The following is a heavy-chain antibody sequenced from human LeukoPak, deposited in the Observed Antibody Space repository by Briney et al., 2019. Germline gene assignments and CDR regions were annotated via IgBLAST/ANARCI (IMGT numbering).Heavy chain of an antibody. J-gene: IGHJ6*03. V-gene: IGHV3-21*01. CDR1: GFTFSSYS. Sequence: GGSLRLSCAASGFTFSSYSMNWVRQAPGKGLEGVSSISSSSYIHYADSVKGRFTISRDNAKNSLYLQMNSLRAEDTAVYYCAGVVPAADYYYYYMDVWGKGTTVTVSS. CDR3: AGVVPAADYYYYYMDV. CDR2: ISSSSYI. D-gene: IGHD2-2*01.